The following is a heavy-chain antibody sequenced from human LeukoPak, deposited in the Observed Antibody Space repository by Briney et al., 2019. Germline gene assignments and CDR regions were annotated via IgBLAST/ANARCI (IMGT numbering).Heavy chain of an antibody. CDR1: GFTFSSYG. D-gene: IGHD6-13*01. Sequence: GGSLRLSCAASGFTFSSYGMHWVRQAPGKGLEWVAVISYDGSNKYYADSVKGRFTISRDNSKNTLYLQMNSLRAEDTAVYYCARAYSSSWPIDYWGQGTLVTVSS. CDR2: ISYDGSNK. CDR3: ARAYSSSWPIDY. V-gene: IGHV3-30*03. J-gene: IGHJ4*02.